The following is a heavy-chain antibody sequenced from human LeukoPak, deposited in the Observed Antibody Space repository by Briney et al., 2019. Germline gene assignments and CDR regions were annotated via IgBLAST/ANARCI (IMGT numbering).Heavy chain of an antibody. Sequence: GESLKISCKGSGYSFNSYWISWVRQMPGKGLEWMGRIDPSDSYTNYSPSFQGHVTISTDKSISTAYLQWSSLKASDTAMYYCASRQELISDAFDIWGQGTMVTVSS. CDR2: IDPSDSYT. CDR1: GYSFNSYW. V-gene: IGHV5-10-1*01. CDR3: ASRQELISDAFDI. J-gene: IGHJ3*02. D-gene: IGHD1-26*01.